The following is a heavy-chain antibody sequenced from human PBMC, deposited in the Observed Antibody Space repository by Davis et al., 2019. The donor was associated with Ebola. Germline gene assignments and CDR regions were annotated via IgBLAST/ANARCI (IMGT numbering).Heavy chain of an antibody. CDR2: IRSKTNGGII. CDR3: STDPARGY. J-gene: IGHJ4*02. Sequence: GESLKISCAASGFSFNEAWTWMNWVRQAPVKGLEWVGRIRSKTNGGIIDYAAFVEGRFIISRDDSKNTLFLQINSLRTEDTAVYYCSTDPARGYWGQGTLVNVSS. CDR1: GFSFNEAW. V-gene: IGHV3-15*07.